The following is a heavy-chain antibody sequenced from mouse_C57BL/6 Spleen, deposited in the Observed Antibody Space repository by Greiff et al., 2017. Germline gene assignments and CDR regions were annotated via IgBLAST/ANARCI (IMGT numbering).Heavy chain of an antibody. J-gene: IGHJ3*01. Sequence: VQLQQSGAELVRPGASVTLSCKASGYTFTDYEMHWVKQTPVHGLGWIGAIDPETGGTAYNQKFKGKAILTADKSSSTAYMELRSLTSEDSAVYYCTRDYGSSYWFAYWGQGTLVTVSA. CDR2: IDPETGGT. CDR1: GYTFTDYE. CDR3: TRDYGSSYWFAY. V-gene: IGHV1-15*01. D-gene: IGHD1-1*01.